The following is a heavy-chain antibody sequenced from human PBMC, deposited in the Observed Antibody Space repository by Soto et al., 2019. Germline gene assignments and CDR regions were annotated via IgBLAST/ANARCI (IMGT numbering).Heavy chain of an antibody. CDR2: ISWNSVTI. CDR3: AKGIAGGPYYGMDV. CDR1: GFTFDDYA. Sequence: EVQLVESGGGLVQPGRSLTLSCAVSGFTFDDYAMHWVRQAPGKGLEWVSGISWNSVTIDYADSVKGRFTISRDNAKNSVYLQMKSLRAEDTALYYCAKGIAGGPYYGMDVWGQGTTVTV. V-gene: IGHV3-9*01. D-gene: IGHD6-13*01. J-gene: IGHJ6*02.